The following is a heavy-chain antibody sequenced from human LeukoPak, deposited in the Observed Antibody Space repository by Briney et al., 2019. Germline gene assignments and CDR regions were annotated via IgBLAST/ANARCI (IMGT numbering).Heavy chain of an antibody. CDR2: IYHSGST. CDR3: ARDERPKLDIVANGAFDI. Sequence: PSETLSLTCTVSGGSISSGGYYWSWIRQPPGKGLEWIGYIYHSGSTYYNPSLKSRVTISVDRSKNQFSLKLSSVTAADTAVYYCARDERPKLDIVANGAFDIWGQGTMVTVSS. J-gene: IGHJ3*02. CDR1: GGSISSGGYY. V-gene: IGHV4-30-2*01. D-gene: IGHD5-12*01.